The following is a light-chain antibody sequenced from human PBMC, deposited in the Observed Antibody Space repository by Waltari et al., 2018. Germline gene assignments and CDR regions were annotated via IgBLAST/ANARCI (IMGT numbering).Light chain of an antibody. J-gene: IGLJ3*02. Sequence: SSELTQDPGVSVALGQTLTITCQGDSIRTPYATWYQLKPGQAPVLVIYCKDKRPSWIPDRISGYSSGTTSSLTITGAQAEDEADYYCSSRNGRADQVVFAGGTKVTVL. CDR3: SSRNGRADQVV. V-gene: IGLV3-19*01. CDR1: SIRTPY. CDR2: CKD.